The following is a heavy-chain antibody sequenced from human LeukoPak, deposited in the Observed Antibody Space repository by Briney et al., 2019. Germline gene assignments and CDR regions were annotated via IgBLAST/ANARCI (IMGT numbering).Heavy chain of an antibody. V-gene: IGHV4-4*07. Sequence: SETLSLTCTVSGGSISSYYWSWIRQPAGKGLEWIGRIYASGSTNYNPSLKSRVIISVDTSKNQFSLKLSSVTAADTAVYYCARRRSTIFAVVIIKKYFDYWGQGTLVTVSS. CDR1: GGSISSYY. CDR2: IYASGST. D-gene: IGHD3-3*01. CDR3: ARRRSTIFAVVIIKKYFDY. J-gene: IGHJ4*02.